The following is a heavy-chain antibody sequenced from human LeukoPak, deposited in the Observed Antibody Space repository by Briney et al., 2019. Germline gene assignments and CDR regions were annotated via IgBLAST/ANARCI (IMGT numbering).Heavy chain of an antibody. V-gene: IGHV3-30*18. J-gene: IGHJ4*02. Sequence: GRSLRLSCAASGFTFSSYGTHWVRQAPGKGLEWVAVIFSDGSNEYYADSVKDRFTISRDNSKNTLYLQMNSLRTEDTAVYHCAKSVVVTAIPGYWGQGTLVTVSS. CDR3: AKSVVVTAIPGY. D-gene: IGHD2-21*02. CDR2: IFSDGSNE. CDR1: GFTFSSYG.